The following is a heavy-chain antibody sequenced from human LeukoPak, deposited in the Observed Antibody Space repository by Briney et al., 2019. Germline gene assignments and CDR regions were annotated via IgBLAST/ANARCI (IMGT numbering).Heavy chain of an antibody. CDR3: AAGVFDILTGYVDY. D-gene: IGHD3-9*01. CDR2: IVVGSGNT. CDR1: GFTFTSSA. V-gene: IGHV1-58*02. J-gene: IGHJ4*02. Sequence: ASVKVSCKASGFTFTSSAMQWVRQARGQRLEWIGWIVVGSGNTNYAQKFQERVTITRDMSTSTAYMELSSPRSEDTAVYYCAAGVFDILTGYVDYWGQGTLVTVS.